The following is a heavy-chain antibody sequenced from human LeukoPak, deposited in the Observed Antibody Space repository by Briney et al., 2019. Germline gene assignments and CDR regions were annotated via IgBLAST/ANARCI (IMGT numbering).Heavy chain of an antibody. V-gene: IGHV4-34*01. CDR1: GGSFSGYY. CDR3: ARGLRGNSNY. D-gene: IGHD4-23*01. Sequence: SETLSLTCAVYGGSFSGYYWSWIRQPPGKGLEWIGEINHSGSTNYNPSLKSRVTISVDTSKNQFSRKLSSVTAADTAVYYCARGLRGNSNYWGQGTLVTVSS. J-gene: IGHJ4*02. CDR2: INHSGST.